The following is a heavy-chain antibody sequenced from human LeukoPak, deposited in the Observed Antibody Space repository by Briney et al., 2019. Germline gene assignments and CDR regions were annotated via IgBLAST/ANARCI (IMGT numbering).Heavy chain of an antibody. D-gene: IGHD3-9*01. V-gene: IGHV4-61*02. CDR1: GGSISSGSYY. J-gene: IGHJ5*02. Sequence: NSSETLSLTCTVSGGSISSGSYYWTWIRQPAGKGLEWIGRIYTSGSTNYNPSLKSRVTISVDTSKNQFSLKLSSVTAADTAVHYCASRMTGPWGQGTLVTVSS. CDR2: IYTSGST. CDR3: ASRMTGP.